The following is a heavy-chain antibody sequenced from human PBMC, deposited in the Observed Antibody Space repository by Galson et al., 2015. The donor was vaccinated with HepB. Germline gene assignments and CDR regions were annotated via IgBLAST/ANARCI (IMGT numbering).Heavy chain of an antibody. Sequence: SVKVSCKASGYTFTSYDINWVRQATGQGLEWMGWMNPNSGNTGYAQKFQGRVTMTRNTSIGTAYMELSSLRSEDTAVYYCARPEGITGTTRLDPWGQGTLVTVSS. D-gene: IGHD1-7*01. CDR2: MNPNSGNT. J-gene: IGHJ5*02. V-gene: IGHV1-8*01. CDR3: ARPEGITGTTRLDP. CDR1: GYTFTSYD.